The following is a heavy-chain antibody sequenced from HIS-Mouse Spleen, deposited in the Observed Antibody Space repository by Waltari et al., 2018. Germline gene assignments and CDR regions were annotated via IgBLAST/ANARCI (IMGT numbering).Heavy chain of an antibody. D-gene: IGHD3-22*01. CDR3: ASRYSNYYDSSGYYSAPYYFDY. J-gene: IGHJ4*02. Sequence: QLQLQESGPGLVKPSETLSLTCTVSGGSISSSSYYWGWIRQPPGKGLEWIGSIDYRGSTYSNPSLKSRVTISVDTSKNQFSLKLSSVTAADTAVYYCASRYSNYYDSSGYYSAPYYFDYWGQGTLVTVSS. V-gene: IGHV4-39*01. CDR1: GGSISSSSYY. CDR2: IDYRGST.